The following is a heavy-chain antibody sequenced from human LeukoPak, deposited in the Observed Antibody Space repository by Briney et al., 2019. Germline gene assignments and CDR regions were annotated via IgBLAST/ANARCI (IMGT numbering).Heavy chain of an antibody. CDR1: GYTFTSYG. V-gene: IGHV1-18*01. CDR2: ISAYNGNT. D-gene: IGHD1-14*01. J-gene: IGHJ5*02. CDR3: ARSNHGGYKPNDWFDP. Sequence: ASVKVSCKASGYTFTSYGISWVRQAPGQGLEWMGWISAYNGNTNYAQKLQGRVTMTTDTSTSTAYMELRSLRSDDTAVYYCARSNHGGYKPNDWFDPWGQGTLVTVSS.